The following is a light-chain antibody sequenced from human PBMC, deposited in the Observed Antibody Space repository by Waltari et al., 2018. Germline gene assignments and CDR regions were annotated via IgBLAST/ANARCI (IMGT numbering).Light chain of an antibody. CDR1: QSVSSK. V-gene: IGKV3-15*01. J-gene: IGKJ1*01. CDR3: QQYNQWPPT. CDR2: GAS. Sequence: EILMTQSPVTLSVSPGERATPSCRASQSVSSKLAWYQWKPGQAPRLLIYGASTKATGIPARFSVTGSGTEFSLTISSLQSEDFAIYYCQQYNQWPPTFGQGTKVEIK.